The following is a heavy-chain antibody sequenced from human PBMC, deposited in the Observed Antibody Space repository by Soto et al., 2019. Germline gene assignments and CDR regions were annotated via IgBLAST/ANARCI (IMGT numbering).Heavy chain of an antibody. CDR2: INSDGSST. CDR3: ARDPSSDFWSAQNWFGP. D-gene: IGHD3-3*01. CDR1: GFTFSSYW. J-gene: IGHJ5*02. Sequence: EVQLVASGGGLVQPGGSLRVSCAASGFTFSSYWMHWVRQAPGKGLVWVSRINSDGSSTSYADSVKGRFTISRDNAKNTLYLQMNSLRAEDTAVYYCARDPSSDFWSAQNWFGPWGQGTLVTVCS. V-gene: IGHV3-74*01.